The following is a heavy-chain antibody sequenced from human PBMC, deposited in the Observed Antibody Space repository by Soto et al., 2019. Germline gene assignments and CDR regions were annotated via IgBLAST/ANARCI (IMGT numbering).Heavy chain of an antibody. CDR3: ARRRRGSDGFDY. D-gene: IGHD3-16*01. V-gene: IGHV3-23*01. J-gene: IGHJ4*02. CDR1: GFTFSSYA. Sequence: GGSLRLSCAASGFTFSSYAMSWVRQAPGKGLEWVSAISGSGGSTYYVDSVKGRFTISRDNSKNTLYLQMNSLRAEDTAVYYCARRRRGSDGFDYWGQGTLVTVSS. CDR2: ISGSGGST.